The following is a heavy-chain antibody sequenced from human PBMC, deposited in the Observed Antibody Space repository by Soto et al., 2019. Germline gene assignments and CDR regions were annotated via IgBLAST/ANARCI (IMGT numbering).Heavy chain of an antibody. Sequence: GGSLSLSCAASGFTFSSYAMSWVRQAPGKGLEWVSAISGSVVSTYYADSVKGRFTISRDNSKNTLYLQMNSLRAEDTAVYYCATTDYYDSSGYYLTIYYFDYWGQGTLVTVSS. J-gene: IGHJ4*02. CDR2: ISGSVVST. CDR1: GFTFSSYA. CDR3: ATTDYYDSSGYYLTIYYFDY. V-gene: IGHV3-23*01. D-gene: IGHD3-22*01.